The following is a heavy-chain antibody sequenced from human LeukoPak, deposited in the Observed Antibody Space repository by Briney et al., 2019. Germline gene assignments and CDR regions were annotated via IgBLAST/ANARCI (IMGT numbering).Heavy chain of an antibody. CDR1: GGSISNYY. J-gene: IGHJ6*03. CDR2: IYYSENT. D-gene: IGHD2-2*01. CDR3: ARGRVSAVYYYYYYMDV. V-gene: IGHV4-59*01. Sequence: PSETLSLTCTVSGGSISNYYWSWIRQPPGKGLEWIGYIYYSENTNYNPSLKSRVAISVDTSKNQFSLKLSSVTAADTAVYYCARGRVSAVYYYYYYMDVWGKGTTVTISS.